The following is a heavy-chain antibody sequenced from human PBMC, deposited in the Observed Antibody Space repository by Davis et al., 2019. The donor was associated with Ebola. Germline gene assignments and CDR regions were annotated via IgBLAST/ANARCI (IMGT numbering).Heavy chain of an antibody. CDR3: AVGNSGSYFGAFDI. Sequence: MPGGSLRLSCTVSGGSISSYYWSWIRQPPGKGLEWIGYIYYSGSTNYKPSLKSRVTISVDTSKKQFSLKLNSVTAADTAVYYCAVGNSGSYFGAFDIWGQGTMVTVSS. CDR1: GGSISSYY. V-gene: IGHV4-59*01. CDR2: IYYSGST. J-gene: IGHJ3*02. D-gene: IGHD1-26*01.